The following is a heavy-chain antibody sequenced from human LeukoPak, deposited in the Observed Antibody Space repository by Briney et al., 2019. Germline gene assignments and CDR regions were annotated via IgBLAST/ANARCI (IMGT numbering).Heavy chain of an antibody. D-gene: IGHD3-10*01. Sequence: ASVKVSCKASGYTFTGYYMHWVRQAPGQGLEWMGWINPNSGGTNYAQKFQGRVTMTRDTPISTAYMELSRLRSGDTAVYYCARVGMVRGVAHYWGQGTLVTVSS. CDR1: GYTFTGYY. V-gene: IGHV1-2*02. CDR2: INPNSGGT. J-gene: IGHJ4*02. CDR3: ARVGMVRGVAHY.